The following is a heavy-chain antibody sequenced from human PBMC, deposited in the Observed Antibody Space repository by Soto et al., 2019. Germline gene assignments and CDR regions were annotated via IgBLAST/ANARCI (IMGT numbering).Heavy chain of an antibody. CDR3: ASDNVDLSPCY. CDR1: GFTFSSYA. J-gene: IGHJ4*02. CDR2: ISSSSYI. Sequence: PGGSLRLSCVASGFTFSSYAMSWVRQAPGKGLEWVSSISSSSYIYYADSVKGRFTISRDNAKNSLYLQMNSLRAEDTAVYYCASDNVDLSPCYWGQGTLVTVSS. D-gene: IGHD5-12*01. V-gene: IGHV3-21*01.